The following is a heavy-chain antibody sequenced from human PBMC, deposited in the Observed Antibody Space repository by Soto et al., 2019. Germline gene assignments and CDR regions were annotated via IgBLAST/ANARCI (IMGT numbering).Heavy chain of an antibody. CDR1: VFTFSSYW. Sequence: PGGSLRLSCAASVFTFSSYWMNWVRQAPGKGLEWVANIKQDGSEKYYVDSVKGRFTISRDNAKNSLYLQMNSLRAEDTAVYYCARDGQLVINYFDYWGQGTLVTVSS. D-gene: IGHD6-13*01. CDR3: ARDGQLVINYFDY. V-gene: IGHV3-7*01. CDR2: IKQDGSEK. J-gene: IGHJ4*02.